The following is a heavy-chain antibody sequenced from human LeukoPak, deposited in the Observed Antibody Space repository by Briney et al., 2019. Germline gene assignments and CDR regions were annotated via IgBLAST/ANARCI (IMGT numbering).Heavy chain of an antibody. J-gene: IGHJ4*02. V-gene: IGHV1-18*01. Sequence: ASVKVSCKASGYTFTSYGISWVRQAPGQGLEWMGWISAYNGNTNYAQKLQGRVTMTTDTSTSTAYMELRSLRSDDTAVYYCARDRVVVVPAATPRTFDYWGQGTLVTVSS. CDR1: GYTFTSYG. CDR2: ISAYNGNT. CDR3: ARDRVVVVPAATPRTFDY. D-gene: IGHD2-2*01.